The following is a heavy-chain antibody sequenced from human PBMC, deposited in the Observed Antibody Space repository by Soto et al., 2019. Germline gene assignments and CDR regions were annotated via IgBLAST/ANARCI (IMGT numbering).Heavy chain of an antibody. D-gene: IGHD1-1*01. Sequence: EVQLVESGGGLVQPGGSLRLSCAASGFTFSAFEMNWVRQAPGKGLEWLSYIYNSGSTMTYADSVKGRFAISRDNAKNSLCLEMYGLRDEQTAVHYCARDSGGTDLDVWGQWTEITVSS. CDR3: ARDSGGTDLDV. CDR1: GFTFSAFE. V-gene: IGHV3-48*03. CDR2: IYNSGSTM. J-gene: IGHJ6*02.